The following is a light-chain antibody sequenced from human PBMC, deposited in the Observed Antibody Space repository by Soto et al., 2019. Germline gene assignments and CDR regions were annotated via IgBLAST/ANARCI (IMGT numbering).Light chain of an antibody. J-gene: IGLJ2*01. CDR3: SSYKIYSTLLL. Sequence: QSVLTQPASVSGSPGQSITISCTGTSSDIGGYKYVSWYQQHPGKAPKLIIYEVTNRPSGVSDRFSGSKSGNTASLTISGVQAEDEADDYCSSYKIYSTLLLFGGGTKLTVL. V-gene: IGLV2-14*01. CDR1: SSDIGGYKY. CDR2: EVT.